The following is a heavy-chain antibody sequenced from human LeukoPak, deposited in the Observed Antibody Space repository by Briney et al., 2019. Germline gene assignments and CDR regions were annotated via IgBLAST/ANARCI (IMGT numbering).Heavy chain of an antibody. V-gene: IGHV3-30-3*01. CDR3: ARGTTAVDY. CDR1: GFIFRDYV. J-gene: IGHJ4*02. D-gene: IGHD4-23*01. CDR2: ISYDGSNK. Sequence: GGSLRLSCIASGFIFRDYVMSWVRQAPGKGLEWVAVISYDGSNKYYADSVKGRFTISRDNSKNTLYLQMNSLRAEDTAVYYCARGTTAVDYWGLGTLVTVSS.